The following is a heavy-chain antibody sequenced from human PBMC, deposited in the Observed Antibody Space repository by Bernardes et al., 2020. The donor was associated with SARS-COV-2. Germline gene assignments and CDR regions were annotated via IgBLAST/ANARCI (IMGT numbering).Heavy chain of an antibody. D-gene: IGHD3-22*01. CDR3: ATAAYDSGGYYLPYFDY. Sequence: ASVKVSCKVSGYTLTELSMHWVRQAPGKGLEWMGGFDPEDGETIYAQKFQGRVTMTEDTSTDTAYMELSSLRSEDTAVYYCATAAYDSGGYYLPYFDYWGQGTLVTVST. CDR2: FDPEDGET. V-gene: IGHV1-24*01. J-gene: IGHJ4*02. CDR1: GYTLTELS.